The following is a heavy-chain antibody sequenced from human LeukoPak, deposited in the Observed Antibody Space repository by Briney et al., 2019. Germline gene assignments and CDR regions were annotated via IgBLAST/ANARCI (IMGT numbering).Heavy chain of an antibody. J-gene: IGHJ4*02. CDR2: IYHSGST. D-gene: IGHD5-24*01. Sequence: NASETLSLTCTVSGYSISSGYYWGWIRQPPGKGLEWIGSIYHSGSTYYNPSLKSRVTISLDTSKNQFSLKLSSVTAADTAVYYCARATLEIDYWGQGTLVTVSS. CDR1: GYSISSGYY. V-gene: IGHV4-38-2*02. CDR3: ARATLEIDY.